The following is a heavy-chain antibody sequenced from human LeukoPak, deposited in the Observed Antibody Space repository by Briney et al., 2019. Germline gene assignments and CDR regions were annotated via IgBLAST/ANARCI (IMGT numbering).Heavy chain of an antibody. CDR3: ARDRIDFFDY. V-gene: IGHV4-59*11. D-gene: IGHD3-3*01. CDR1: GGSISSHY. Sequence: SETLSLTCTVSGGSISSHYWSWIRQPPGKGLEWIGYIYYSGSTNYNPSLKSRVTIPVDTSKNQFSLKLSSVTAADTAVYYCARDRIDFFDYWGQGTLVTVSS. CDR2: IYYSGST. J-gene: IGHJ4*02.